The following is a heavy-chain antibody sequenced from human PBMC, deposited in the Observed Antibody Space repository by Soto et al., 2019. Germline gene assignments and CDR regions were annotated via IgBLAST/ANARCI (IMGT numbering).Heavy chain of an antibody. Sequence: GGSLRLSCAASGFTFSSYSMNWVRQAPGKGLEWVSSISSSSSYIYYADSVKGRFTISRDNAKNSLYLQVNSLRAEDTAVYYCASNRPAYCGGDCYSTNGYWGQGTLVTVSS. CDR3: ASNRPAYCGGDCYSTNGY. CDR2: ISSSSSYI. J-gene: IGHJ4*02. D-gene: IGHD2-21*02. CDR1: GFTFSSYS. V-gene: IGHV3-21*01.